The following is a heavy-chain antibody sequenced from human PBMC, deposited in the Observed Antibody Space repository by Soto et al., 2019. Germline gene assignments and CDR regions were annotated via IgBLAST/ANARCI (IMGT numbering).Heavy chain of an antibody. Sequence: GGSLRLSCAASGFTFSSYAMHWVRQAPGKGLEWVAVISYDGSNKYYADSVKGRFTISRDNSKNTLYLQMNSLRAEDTAVYYCARDRYSGSYQYDFDYWGQGTLVTVSS. D-gene: IGHD1-26*01. V-gene: IGHV3-30-3*01. CDR2: ISYDGSNK. CDR3: ARDRYSGSYQYDFDY. CDR1: GFTFSSYA. J-gene: IGHJ4*02.